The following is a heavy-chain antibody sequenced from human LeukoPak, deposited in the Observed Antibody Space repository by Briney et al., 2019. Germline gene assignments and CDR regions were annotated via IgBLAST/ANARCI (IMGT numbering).Heavy chain of an antibody. D-gene: IGHD2-2*01. CDR2: IFHSGNT. V-gene: IGHV4-30-2*01. Sequence: SETLSLTCTVSGGTITSGAFSWSWIRQPPGKGLERIGYIFHSGNTYYNPSLKSRVTISIDRSKNQFSLRLSSVTAADTAVYYCARGCGSTSCSTGNLDYWGQGTLVTVSS. J-gene: IGHJ4*02. CDR1: GGTITSGAFS. CDR3: ARGCGSTSCSTGNLDY.